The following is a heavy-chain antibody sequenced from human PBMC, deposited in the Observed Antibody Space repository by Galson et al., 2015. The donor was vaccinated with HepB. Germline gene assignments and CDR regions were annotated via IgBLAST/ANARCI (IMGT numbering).Heavy chain of an antibody. CDR3: ASECSGGSCYAGDAFDI. D-gene: IGHD2-15*01. CDR1: GFTFSSYS. CDR2: ISSSSSYI. Sequence: SLRLSCAASGFTFSSYSMNWVRQAPGKGLEWVSSISSSSSYIYYADSVKGRFTISRDNAKNSLYLQMNSLRAEDTAVYYCASECSGGSCYAGDAFDIWGQGTMVTVSS. J-gene: IGHJ3*02. V-gene: IGHV3-21*01.